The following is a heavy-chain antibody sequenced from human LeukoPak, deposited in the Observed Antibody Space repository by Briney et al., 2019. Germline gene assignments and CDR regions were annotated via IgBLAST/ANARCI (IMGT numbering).Heavy chain of an antibody. Sequence: CGPTLFPAPPPLTLTFTSSGFAPGTRGVGVGWIRQRPGKALVWLALRCREDDKRYSPCLKIRLTITKDNSKTQVLLTMTNTDPVDTATYYSAHSGSVVRGVNDWFYPGGERTLVTVSS. CDR2: RCREDDK. CDR1: GFAPGTRGVG. V-gene: IGHV2-5*02. J-gene: IGHJ5*02. D-gene: IGHD3-10*01. CDR3: AHSGSVVRGVNDWFYP.